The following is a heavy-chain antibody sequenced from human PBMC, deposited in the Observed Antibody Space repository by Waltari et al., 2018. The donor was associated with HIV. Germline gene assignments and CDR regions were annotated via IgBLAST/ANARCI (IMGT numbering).Heavy chain of an antibody. CDR3: ARGRRPYHNLFTGYTFYFDS. CDR2: ISHSGAT. V-gene: IGHV4-34*02. J-gene: IGHJ4*02. CDR1: GGSFNGFF. Sequence: VQLQQWGGGLFNSSVTLSLPCAVYGGSFNGFFWTWLRHPPGRGLEWIGEISHSGATAYNPSLGGRATVSLDTTKNQFFVTLKSLTVADTATYFCARGRRPYHNLFTGYTFYFDSWGRGS. D-gene: IGHD3-9*01.